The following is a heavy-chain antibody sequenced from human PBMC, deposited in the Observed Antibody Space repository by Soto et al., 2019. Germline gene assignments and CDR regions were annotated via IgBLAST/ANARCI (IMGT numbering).Heavy chain of an antibody. D-gene: IGHD5-18*01. CDR1: GGTLSSHA. V-gene: IGHV1-69*13. CDR3: ARGRIQLTYYFDY. J-gene: IGHJ4*02. Sequence: SVEGSCKASGGTLSSHAINCVRHASGQGLEWMGGIIPIFGTANYAQKFQGRVTFTADESTSTAYMELSSLRSEDTAVYYCARGRIQLTYYFDYWGQGSLVTV. CDR2: IIPIFGTA.